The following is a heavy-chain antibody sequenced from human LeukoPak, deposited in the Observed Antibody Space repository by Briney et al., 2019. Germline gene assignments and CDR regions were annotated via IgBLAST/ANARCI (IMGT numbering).Heavy chain of an antibody. CDR3: ARLRGFTIFGVVIILDWFDP. Sequence: SETLSLTCTVSGGSISSSSYYWGWIRQPPGKGLEWIGSIYYSGSTYYNPSLKSRFTISVDTSKNQFSLKLSSVTAADTAVYYCARLRGFTIFGVVIILDWFDPWGQGTLVTVSS. V-gene: IGHV4-39*01. J-gene: IGHJ5*02. D-gene: IGHD3-3*01. CDR2: IYYSGST. CDR1: GGSISSSSYY.